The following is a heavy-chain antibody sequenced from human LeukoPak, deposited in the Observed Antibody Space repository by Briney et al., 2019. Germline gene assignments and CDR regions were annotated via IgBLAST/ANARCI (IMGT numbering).Heavy chain of an antibody. Sequence: GSLRLSCAASGFTFNSYAMSWVRQSSGKGLEWIANIYDEGNTKKNPSLKSRVTISRDMSKNQVSLKLTSVTAADTAIYYCARHIGAWAFDIWGQGTMVTVSP. V-gene: IGHV4-59*08. CDR3: ARHIGAWAFDI. CDR2: IYDEGNT. J-gene: IGHJ3*02. CDR1: GFTFNSYA.